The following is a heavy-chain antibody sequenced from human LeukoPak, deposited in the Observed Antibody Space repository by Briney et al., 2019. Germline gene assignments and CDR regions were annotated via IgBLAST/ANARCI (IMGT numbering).Heavy chain of an antibody. D-gene: IGHD3-22*01. J-gene: IGHJ4*02. V-gene: IGHV1-2*02. CDR2: INPNSGGT. CDR3: AREENSSGYSGYFDY. CDR1: GYTFTGYY. Sequence: ASVKVSCKSSGYTFTGYYMHWVRQAPGQGLEWMGWINPNSGGTNYAQKFQGRVTMTRDTSISTAYMELSRLRSDDTAVYYCAREENSSGYSGYFDYWGQGTLVTVSS.